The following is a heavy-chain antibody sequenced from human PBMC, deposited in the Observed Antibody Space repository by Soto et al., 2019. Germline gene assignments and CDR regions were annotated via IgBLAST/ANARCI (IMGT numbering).Heavy chain of an antibody. J-gene: IGHJ6*02. CDR1: GFHFSSHG. Sequence: QVQLVESGGNVVQPGRSLRLSCAASGFHFSSHGMHWVRQAPGKGLEWVAHLWAGGNYAYYAYSVKGRFTISSDHSKNALYLQISRLEAEDAAVYYCARDAQQLANYGRDVWGPGTTVTVPS. CDR3: ARDAQQLANYGRDV. V-gene: IGHV3-33*01. CDR2: LWAGGNYA. D-gene: IGHD6-13*01.